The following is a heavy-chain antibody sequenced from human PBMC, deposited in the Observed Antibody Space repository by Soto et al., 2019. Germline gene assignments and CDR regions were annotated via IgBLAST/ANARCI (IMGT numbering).Heavy chain of an antibody. J-gene: IGHJ4*02. CDR1: KFTFSNYN. D-gene: IGHD6-19*01. V-gene: IGHV3-48*02. CDR2: ISSSESTI. CDR3: GRGDSSGWDFDY. Sequence: EVQLVESGGGLVQPGGSLRLSCAASKFTFSNYNMNWVGQAPGKGLEWVSYISSSESTIYYADSVKDRFVIYRDNAENSLYLQMNSLRDEDTAVYYCGRGDSSGWDFDYWGQGTLVTVSS.